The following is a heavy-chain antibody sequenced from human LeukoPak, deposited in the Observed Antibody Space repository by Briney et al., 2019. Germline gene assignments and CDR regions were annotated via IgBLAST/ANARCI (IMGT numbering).Heavy chain of an antibody. Sequence: SETLSLTCTVSGGSISSYYWSWIRQPPGKGLEWIGYIYYSGSTNYNPSLKSRVTISVDASKNQFSLKLSSVTAADTAVYSCARVGCSNVACLPDRRDFDHWGQGTLVTVSS. CDR2: IYYSGST. V-gene: IGHV4-59*01. D-gene: IGHD2-8*01. J-gene: IGHJ4*02. CDR1: GGSISSYY. CDR3: ARVGCSNVACLPDRRDFDH.